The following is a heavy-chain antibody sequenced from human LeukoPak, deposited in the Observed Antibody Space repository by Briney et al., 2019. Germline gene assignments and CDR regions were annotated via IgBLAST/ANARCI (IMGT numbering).Heavy chain of an antibody. J-gene: IGHJ6*03. D-gene: IGHD3-10*01. CDR3: ARDRGPKGPYYYYYMDV. CDR1: GYTFTSYG. V-gene: IGHV1-18*01. Sequence: ASVKVSCKASGYTFTSYGISWVRQAPGQGLEWMGWISAYNGNTNYAQKLQGRVTMTTDTSTSTAYMELRSLRSDDTAVYYCARDRGPKGPYYYYYMDVWGKGTTVTVSS. CDR2: ISAYNGNT.